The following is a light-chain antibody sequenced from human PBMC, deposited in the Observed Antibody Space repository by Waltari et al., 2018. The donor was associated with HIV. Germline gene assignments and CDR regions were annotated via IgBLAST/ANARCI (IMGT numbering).Light chain of an antibody. V-gene: IGLV2-23*02. CDR2: EVS. CDR1: SSDVGGYNL. CDR3: CAYAGSTTYVI. J-gene: IGLJ2*01. Sequence: QSALTQPASVSGSPGQSITISCTGTSSDVGGYNLVSWYQQHPGKAPKLMIYEVSKRPSGVSNRFSVSKSGNTASLTISGIQAEDEADYYCCAYAGSTTYVIFGGGTKLTVL.